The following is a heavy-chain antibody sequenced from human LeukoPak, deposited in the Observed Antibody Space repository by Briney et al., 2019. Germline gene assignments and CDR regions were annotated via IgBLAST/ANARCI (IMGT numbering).Heavy chain of an antibody. V-gene: IGHV4-39*01. CDR2: INYSGNR. Sequence: PSETLSLTCTVSGGSISGSHYYWAWVRQPPGKGLEWIGMINYSGNRYYNPSLWSRVTISVDTSTNQFSLKLSSVTAADTAVYYCARVRTGDLSHFDYWGQGTLVTVSS. CDR1: GGSISGSHYY. D-gene: IGHD7-27*01. J-gene: IGHJ4*02. CDR3: ARVRTGDLSHFDY.